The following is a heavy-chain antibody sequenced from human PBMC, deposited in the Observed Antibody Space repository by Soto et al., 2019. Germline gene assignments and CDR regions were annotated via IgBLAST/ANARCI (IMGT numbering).Heavy chain of an antibody. V-gene: IGHV4-61*01. Sequence: ASETLSLTWTVSGGSVSSGSYYWSWIRQPPGKGLEWIGYIYYSGSTNYNPSLKSRVTVSVDRSKNQFSLKLTSVTAADTAVYYCARDHRTSAGRHLDYWGQAIQVTVSS. J-gene: IGHJ4*02. CDR1: GGSVSSGSYY. CDR3: ARDHRTSAGRHLDY. CDR2: IYYSGST.